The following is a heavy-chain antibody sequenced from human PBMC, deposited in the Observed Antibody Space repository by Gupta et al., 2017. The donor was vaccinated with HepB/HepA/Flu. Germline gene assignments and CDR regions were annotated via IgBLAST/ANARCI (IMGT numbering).Heavy chain of an antibody. CDR3: AKDRGSSGWYSDY. V-gene: IGHV3-9*01. D-gene: IGHD6-19*01. CDR1: GFPFADYP. J-gene: IGHJ4*02. CDR2: ISWNSGSI. Sequence: EVQLVESGGGLVQPGRYLRLSCAASGFPFADYPMHRVRQAPGKGLEWVSGISWNSGSIGYADSVKGRFTISRDNAKNSLYLQMNSLRAEDTALYYCAKDRGSSGWYSDYWGQGTLVTVSS.